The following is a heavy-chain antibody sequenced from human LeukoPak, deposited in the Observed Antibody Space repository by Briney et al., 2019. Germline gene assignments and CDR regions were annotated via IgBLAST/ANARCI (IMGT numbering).Heavy chain of an antibody. J-gene: IGHJ4*02. V-gene: IGHV3-53*01. CDR3: AKDVADSGRYWDKFDY. CDR2: TYADGYT. CDR1: GFTVSSSY. Sequence: GGSLRLSCAASGFTVSSSYMTWVRQAPGKGLEWVSITYADGYTFYADSVKGRFTISRDNSKNTLFLQMNSLRAEDTAVYYCAKDVADSGRYWDKFDYWGLGTQVTVSS. D-gene: IGHD1-26*01.